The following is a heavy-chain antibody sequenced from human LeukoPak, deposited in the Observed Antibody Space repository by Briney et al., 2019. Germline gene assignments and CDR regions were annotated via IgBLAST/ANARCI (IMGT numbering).Heavy chain of an antibody. D-gene: IGHD3-22*01. Sequence: PGRSLRFSCAASGFTFSSYGMHWVRQAPGKGLEWVAVIWYDGSNKYYADSVKGRFSISRDNSKNTLYLQMNSLRAEDTAVYYCARGPPSSGYYYPVRYWGQGTLVTVSS. CDR3: ARGPPSSGYYYPVRY. V-gene: IGHV3-33*01. CDR1: GFTFSSYG. CDR2: IWYDGSNK. J-gene: IGHJ4*02.